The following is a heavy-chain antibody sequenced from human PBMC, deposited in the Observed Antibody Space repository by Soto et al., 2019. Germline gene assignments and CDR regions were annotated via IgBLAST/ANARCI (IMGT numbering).Heavy chain of an antibody. V-gene: IGHV5-51*01. CDR1: GYTFTRNW. CDR3: ATPGGRYFNAFDV. Sequence: GESLKISCKGSGYTFTRNWIGWVRQMPGKGLEWMGIIFPIDSDTRYSPSSQGQVTISADNSISTAYLQWSSLKASDTAIYYCATPGGRYFNAFDVWGQGTMGTVSS. D-gene: IGHD1-26*01. J-gene: IGHJ3*01. CDR2: IFPIDSDT.